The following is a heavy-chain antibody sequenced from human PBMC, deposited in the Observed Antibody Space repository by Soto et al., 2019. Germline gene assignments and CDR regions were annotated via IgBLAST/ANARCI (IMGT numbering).Heavy chain of an antibody. CDR3: AREEELLHFDY. CDR1: GFTFSSYG. J-gene: IGHJ4*02. D-gene: IGHD1-26*01. Sequence: HPGGSLRLSCAASGFTFSSYGMHWVRQAPGKGLEWVAVIWYDGSNKYYADSVKGRFTISRDNSKNTLYLQMNSLRAEDTAVYYCAREEELLHFDYWGQGTLVTVS. V-gene: IGHV3-33*01. CDR2: IWYDGSNK.